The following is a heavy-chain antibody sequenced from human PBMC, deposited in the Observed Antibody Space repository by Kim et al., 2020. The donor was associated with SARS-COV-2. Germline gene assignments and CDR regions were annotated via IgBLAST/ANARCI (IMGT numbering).Heavy chain of an antibody. D-gene: IGHD3-16*02. V-gene: IGHV1-3*01. Sequence: ASVKVSCKASGYTFTSYAMHWVRQAPGQRLEWMGWINAGNGNTKYSQKFQGRVTITRDTSASTAYMELSSLRSEDTAVYYCARDWGFYDYVWGSYRSSQRERFDPWGQGTLVTVSS. CDR3: ARDWGFYDYVWGSYRSSQRERFDP. CDR1: GYTFTSYA. CDR2: INAGNGNT. J-gene: IGHJ5*02.